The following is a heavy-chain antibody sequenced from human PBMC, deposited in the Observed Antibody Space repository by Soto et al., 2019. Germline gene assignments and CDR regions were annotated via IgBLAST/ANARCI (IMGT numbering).Heavy chain of an antibody. J-gene: IGHJ4*02. CDR3: ANLAAYPRIAVSGLYFDH. D-gene: IGHD6-19*01. Sequence: SETLSLTCTVSSGSISKNNYYWGWIRQPPGEGLEWIGRIRYGGSAFYTPSLRGRVTMSVDTSKNQFSLKLTSVTAADTAVYYCANLAAYPRIAVSGLYFDHWGQGTLVTISS. CDR1: SGSISKNNYY. V-gene: IGHV4-39*01. CDR2: IRYGGSA.